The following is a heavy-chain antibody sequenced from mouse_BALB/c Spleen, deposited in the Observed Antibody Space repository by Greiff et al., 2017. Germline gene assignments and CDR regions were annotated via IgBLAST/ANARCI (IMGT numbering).Heavy chain of an antibody. D-gene: IGHD2-4*01. CDR2: ISSGGSYT. Sequence: EVKLMESGGGLVKPGGSLKLSCAASGFTFSSYAMSWVRQSPEKRLEWVAEISSGGSYTYYPDTVTGRFTISRDNAKNTLYLEMSSLRSEDTAMYYCAREGYYDYDEGYYYAMDYWGQGTSVTVSS. CDR3: AREGYYDYDEGYYYAMDY. J-gene: IGHJ4*01. V-gene: IGHV5-9-4*01. CDR1: GFTFSSYA.